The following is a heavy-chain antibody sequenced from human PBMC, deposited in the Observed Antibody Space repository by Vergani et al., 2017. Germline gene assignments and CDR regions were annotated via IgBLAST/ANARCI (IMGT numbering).Heavy chain of an antibody. J-gene: IGHJ4*02. V-gene: IGHV4-31*03. CDR3: ARTDGSGGYYPDC. D-gene: IGHD3-10*01. Sequence: QVQLQESGPGLVKPSQTLSLTCTVSGGSISSGGYFWSWIRQHPGKGLEWIGYIYYSGITYYNPYLKSRVTISVDTSKNQLSLKLSSVTAADTAVDYCARTDGSGGYYPDCWGQGTLVTVSS. CDR2: IYYSGIT. CDR1: GGSISSGGYF.